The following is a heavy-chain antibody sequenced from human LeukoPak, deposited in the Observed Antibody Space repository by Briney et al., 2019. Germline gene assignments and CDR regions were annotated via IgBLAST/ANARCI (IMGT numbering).Heavy chain of an antibody. Sequence: ASVDVSCKSSGYTFTGYYIHWVRQAPGQGLEWMGWINPLSGGTNYAQKFQGRVTMTRDTSISTAYVELSRLKSDDTAVYYCARYSSSWRGNWIDPWGQGTLVTVSS. CDR1: GYTFTGYY. V-gene: IGHV1-2*02. CDR3: ARYSSSWRGNWIDP. CDR2: INPLSGGT. J-gene: IGHJ5*02. D-gene: IGHD2-2*01.